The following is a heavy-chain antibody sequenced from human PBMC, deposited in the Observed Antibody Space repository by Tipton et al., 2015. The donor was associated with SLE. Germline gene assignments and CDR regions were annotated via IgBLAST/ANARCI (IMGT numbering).Heavy chain of an antibody. CDR2: INPSGGST. D-gene: IGHD6-13*01. CDR1: GYTFTTYY. CDR3: ARDWQQLPFDY. V-gene: IGHV1-46*01. Sequence: QSGPEVKKPGASVKVSCKASGYTFTTYYLHWVRQAPGQGLEWMGIINPSGGSTSYAQKFQGRVTMTRDTSTSTVYMELSSLRSDDTAVYYCARDWQQLPFDYWGQGTLVTVSS. J-gene: IGHJ4*02.